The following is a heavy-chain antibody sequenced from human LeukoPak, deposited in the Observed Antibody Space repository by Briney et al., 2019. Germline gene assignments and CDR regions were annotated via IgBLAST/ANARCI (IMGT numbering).Heavy chain of an antibody. CDR1: GFTFSSYA. CDR3: AKDLRGITMVRGVIILPFDY. D-gene: IGHD3-10*01. V-gene: IGHV3-23*01. J-gene: IGHJ4*02. Sequence: GGSLRLSCAASGFTFSSYAVGWVRQAPGKGLEWVSAISGSGGSTYYADSVKGRFTISRDNFKNTLYLQMNSLRAEDTAVYYCAKDLRGITMVRGVIILPFDYWGQGTLVTVSS. CDR2: ISGSGGST.